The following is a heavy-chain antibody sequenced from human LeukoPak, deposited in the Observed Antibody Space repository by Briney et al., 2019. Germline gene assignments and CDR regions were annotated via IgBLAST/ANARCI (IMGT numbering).Heavy chain of an antibody. D-gene: IGHD6-19*01. J-gene: IGHJ1*01. Sequence: PSETLSLTCTVSGYSISSGYYWGWIRQPPGKGLEWIGSIYHSGSTYYNPSLKSRVTISVDTSKNQFSLKLSSVTAADTAVYYCARAQGYSSGWDFQHRGQGTLVTVSS. CDR1: GYSISSGYY. V-gene: IGHV4-38-2*02. CDR3: ARAQGYSSGWDFQH. CDR2: IYHSGST.